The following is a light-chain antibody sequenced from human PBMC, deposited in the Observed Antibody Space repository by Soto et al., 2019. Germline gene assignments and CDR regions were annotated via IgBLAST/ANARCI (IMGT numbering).Light chain of an antibody. CDR1: KSVGRS. CDR3: QHYSNGPPWT. Sequence: IELTQSPATLPVSPGETATLFCRASKSVGRSRAWYQQRPGQAPRLLIYDTSTRAFGLPTRFSGSGSGTVFTLTISSLQSEDSAVHHCQHYSNGPPWTFDHGTKVEVK. CDR2: DTS. V-gene: IGKV3-15*01. J-gene: IGKJ1*01.